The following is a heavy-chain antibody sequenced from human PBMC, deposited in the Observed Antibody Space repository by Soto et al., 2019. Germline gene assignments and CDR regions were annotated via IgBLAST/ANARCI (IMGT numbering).Heavy chain of an antibody. D-gene: IGHD6-25*01. Sequence: PRGSLRLSCVASGDTYANYAVSWVRQAPGKGLEWVTTIPGNSVRTYYEDSVKGRFTISRDNSKKTLYLQTNDIRDEDTTVNYSSRDPSANEAAAATNFDHWGQGTLVTVSS. CDR3: SRDPSANEAAAATNFDH. CDR1: GDTYANYA. J-gene: IGHJ4*02. V-gene: IGHV3-23*01. CDR2: IPGNSVRT.